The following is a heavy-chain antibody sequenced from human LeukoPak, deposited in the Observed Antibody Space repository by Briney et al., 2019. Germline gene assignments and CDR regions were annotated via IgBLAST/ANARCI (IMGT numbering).Heavy chain of an antibody. CDR3: ARDLAVAGTGCDY. J-gene: IGHJ4*02. CDR2: INPNSGGT. Sequence: GASVTVSCTASGYTFTLCYMHCVRQAPGQGLEWMGWINPNSGGTNYAQKFQGRVTMTRDTSISTAYMELSRLRSDDTAVYYCARDLAVAGTGCDYWGQGTLVTVSS. V-gene: IGHV1-2*02. CDR1: GYTFTLCY. D-gene: IGHD6-19*01.